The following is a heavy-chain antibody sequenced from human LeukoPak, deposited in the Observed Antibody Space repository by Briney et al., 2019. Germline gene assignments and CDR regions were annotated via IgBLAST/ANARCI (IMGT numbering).Heavy chain of an antibody. V-gene: IGHV4-34*01. Sequence: SETLSLTCAVYGGSFSGYYWSWIRQPPGKGLEWIGEINHSGSTNYNPSLKSRATISVDTSKNQFSLKLSSVTAADTAVYYCARGVWFGELLSSNWFDPWGQGTLVTVSS. J-gene: IGHJ5*02. CDR3: ARGVWFGELLSSNWFDP. CDR2: INHSGST. CDR1: GGSFSGYY. D-gene: IGHD3-10*01.